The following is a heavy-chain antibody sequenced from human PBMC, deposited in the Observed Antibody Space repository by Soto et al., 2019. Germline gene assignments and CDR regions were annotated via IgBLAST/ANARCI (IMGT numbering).Heavy chain of an antibody. CDR1: GYTFTSYG. J-gene: IGHJ6*03. Sequence: GASVKVSCKASGYTFTSYGISWVRQAPGQGLEWMGWISAYNGNTNYAQKLQGRVTMTTDTSTSTAYMELRSLRSDDTAVYYCARVNYGSGPDYYYYYMDVWGKGTTVTVSS. CDR3: ARVNYGSGPDYYYYYMDV. V-gene: IGHV1-18*01. CDR2: ISAYNGNT. D-gene: IGHD3-10*01.